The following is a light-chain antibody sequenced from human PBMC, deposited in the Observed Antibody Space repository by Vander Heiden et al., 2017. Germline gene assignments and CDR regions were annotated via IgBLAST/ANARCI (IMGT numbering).Light chain of an antibody. J-gene: IGKJ2*01. CDR3: QHYGNSPRYT. Sequence: EIVLTQSPGTLSLSPGEGATLSCRASQSISSSFLAWYQQKPGQAPRLLIYGASTRAAGVPDRFSGGGSGTDFTLTISRLQPEDFAVYSCQHYGNSPRYTFGQGTNLEI. CDR1: QSISSSF. CDR2: GAS. V-gene: IGKV3-20*01.